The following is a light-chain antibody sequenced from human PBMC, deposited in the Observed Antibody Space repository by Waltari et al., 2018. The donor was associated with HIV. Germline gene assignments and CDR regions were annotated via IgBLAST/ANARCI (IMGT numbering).Light chain of an antibody. CDR1: RYNLGVNS. V-gene: IGLV1-44*01. Sequence: QSVLTQPPSASGTAGQRVTISCSGGRYNLGVNSVTWYQHLPGTAPRLLIHHNNRVPSGGPDRFSGSKSGTSASLAISGLQSEDEGDYYCAAWDDGLNALFGGGTKLTVL. CDR2: HNN. CDR3: AAWDDGLNAL. J-gene: IGLJ2*01.